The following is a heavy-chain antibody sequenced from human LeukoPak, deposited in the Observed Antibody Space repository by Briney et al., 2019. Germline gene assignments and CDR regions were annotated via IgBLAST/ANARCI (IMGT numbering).Heavy chain of an antibody. CDR2: IWYDGSNK. D-gene: IGHD3-16*02. CDR3: ARDDHYDYVWGSYRLGYGMDV. V-gene: IGHV3-33*08. J-gene: IGHJ6*02. CDR1: GFTFSSYG. Sequence: GGSLRLSCAASGFTFSSYGIHWVRQAPGKGLEWVAVIWYDGSNKYYADSVKGRFTISRDNSKNTLYLQMNSLRAEDTAVYYCARDDHYDYVWGSYRLGYGMDVWGQGTTVTVSS.